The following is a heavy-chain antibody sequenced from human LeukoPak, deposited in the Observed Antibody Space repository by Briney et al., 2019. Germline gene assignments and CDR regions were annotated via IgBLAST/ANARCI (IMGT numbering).Heavy chain of an antibody. V-gene: IGHV1-69*01. Sequence: SVKVSCKASGGTFSSYAISWVRQAPGQGLEWMGGIIPIFGTANYAQKFQGRATITADESTSTAYMELSSLRSEDTAVYYCASQGSSSTPPYYYYMDVWGKGTTVTVSS. CDR1: GGTFSSYA. CDR2: IIPIFGTA. J-gene: IGHJ6*03. D-gene: IGHD6-6*01. CDR3: ASQGSSSTPPYYYYMDV.